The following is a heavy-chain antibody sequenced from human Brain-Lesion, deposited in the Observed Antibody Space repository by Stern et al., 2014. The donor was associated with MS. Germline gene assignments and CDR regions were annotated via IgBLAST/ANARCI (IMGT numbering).Heavy chain of an antibody. CDR1: GFTFGSCA. Sequence: QVQLVESGGGVVQPGRPLRLSCVASGFTFGSCAMHWVRQAPGKGLEWVAGVSYDGSNKYYADSVKGRFTISRDNSQNTLYMQMSSLRPEDTAVYYCAKDRQYWTYFFDHWGQGSLVTVSS. D-gene: IGHD2-8*02. J-gene: IGHJ5*02. CDR3: AKDRQYWTYFFDH. V-gene: IGHV3-30*18. CDR2: VSYDGSNK.